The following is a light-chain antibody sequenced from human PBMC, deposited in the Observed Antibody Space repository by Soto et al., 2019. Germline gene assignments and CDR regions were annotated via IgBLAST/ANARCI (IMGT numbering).Light chain of an antibody. CDR3: ISYRGSDTSYV. J-gene: IGLJ1*01. CDR1: NGDVGSYDL. CDR2: EVR. Sequence: QSVLTQPASVSGSPGQSITISCTGTNGDVGSYDLVSWYQRYPGEAPKLIIYEVRNRPSGVSFRFSGSKSGNTASLTISGLQAEDEADYYCISYRGSDTSYVFGTGTKVTVL. V-gene: IGLV2-14*02.